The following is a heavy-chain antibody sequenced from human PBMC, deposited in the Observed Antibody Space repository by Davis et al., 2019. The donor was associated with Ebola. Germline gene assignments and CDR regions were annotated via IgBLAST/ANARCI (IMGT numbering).Heavy chain of an antibody. J-gene: IGHJ6*04. V-gene: IGHV1-69*13. D-gene: IGHD3-3*01. CDR1: GGTFSSYT. Sequence: SVKVSCKASGGTFSSYTINWVRQAPGQGLEWMGRIIPIFGTANYAQKFQGRVTITADESTSTAYMELSSLRSEDTAVYYCAKSGLSFGVVKYHYGMDVWGKGTTVTVSS. CDR3: AKSGLSFGVVKYHYGMDV. CDR2: IIPIFGTA.